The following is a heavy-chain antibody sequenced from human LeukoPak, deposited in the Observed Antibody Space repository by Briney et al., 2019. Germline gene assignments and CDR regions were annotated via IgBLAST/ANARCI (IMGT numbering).Heavy chain of an antibody. CDR1: GFTFSTYG. Sequence: GGSLRLSCAASGFTFSTYGMYWVRQAPGKGLEWVAVISYDGTNEYYADSVKGLFTISRDNSKNTLYLQMNSLRAEDTAVYYCAKDLSPLVWFVSGSDAFDIWGQGTIVPVSS. V-gene: IGHV3-30*18. J-gene: IGHJ3*02. D-gene: IGHD3-10*01. CDR2: ISYDGTNE. CDR3: AKDLSPLVWFVSGSDAFDI.